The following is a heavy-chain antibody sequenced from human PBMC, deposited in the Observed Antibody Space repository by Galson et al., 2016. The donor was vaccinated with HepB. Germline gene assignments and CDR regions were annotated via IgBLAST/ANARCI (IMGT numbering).Heavy chain of an antibody. J-gene: IGHJ4*02. Sequence: SVKVSCKASGYTFTSYGISWVRQAPGQGLEWMGWISAYNGNIKNAQKFQGRVTITTDTSTSTAYMELRSLISDDTAVNYCARDCSSDCLLSKDYWGQGTLVTVSS. CDR3: ARDCSSDCLLSKDY. V-gene: IGHV1-18*01. CDR1: GYTFTSYG. D-gene: IGHD6-19*01. CDR2: ISAYNGNI.